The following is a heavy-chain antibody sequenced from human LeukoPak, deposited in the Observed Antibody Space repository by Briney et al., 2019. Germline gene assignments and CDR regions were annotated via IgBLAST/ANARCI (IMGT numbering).Heavy chain of an antibody. V-gene: IGHV4-59*01. CDR2: IYYSGST. CDR3: ARRGRALYCSGGSCYDY. CDR1: GGSISSYY. D-gene: IGHD2-15*01. J-gene: IGHJ4*02. Sequence: SETLSLTCTVSGGSISSYYWSWIRQPPGKGLEWIGYIYYSGSTNYSPSLKSRVTISVDTSKNQFSLKLSSVTAADTAVYYCARRGRALYCSGGSCYDYWGQGTLVTVSS.